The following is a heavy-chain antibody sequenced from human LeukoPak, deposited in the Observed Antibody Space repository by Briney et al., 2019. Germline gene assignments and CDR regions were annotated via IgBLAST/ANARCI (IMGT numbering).Heavy chain of an antibody. CDR1: GFSFSSNS. J-gene: IGHJ4*02. CDR2: ISGSSSTI. Sequence: PGGSLRLSCAASGFSFSSNSMNWVRQAPGKGLEWVSYISGSSSTIYYADPVMGRFTISRDNSKNTLYLQMNSLRAEDTAVYYCATHSGGYWGQGTLVTVSS. CDR3: ATHSGGY. V-gene: IGHV3-48*01. D-gene: IGHD3-16*01.